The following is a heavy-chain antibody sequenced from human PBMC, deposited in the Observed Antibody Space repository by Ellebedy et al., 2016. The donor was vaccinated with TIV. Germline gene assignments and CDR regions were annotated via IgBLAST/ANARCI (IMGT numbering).Heavy chain of an antibody. V-gene: IGHV4-59*08. CDR1: GDSMSNYW. J-gene: IGHJ2*01. CDR2: ISYSGST. CDR3: ARLRHYGGDSVWFFDL. Sequence: MPSETLSLTCNVSGDSMSNYWWSWIRQPPGKPLEWIGYISYSGSTNYDPSLKSRVTISLDTSKNQFSLRLTSVTAADTAVYYCARLRHYGGDSVWFFDLWGRGTLVTVSS. D-gene: IGHD4-23*01.